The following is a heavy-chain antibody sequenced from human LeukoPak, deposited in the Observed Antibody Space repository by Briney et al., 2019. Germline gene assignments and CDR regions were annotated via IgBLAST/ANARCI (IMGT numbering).Heavy chain of an antibody. V-gene: IGHV3-7*01. CDR2: MKYDGGEK. CDR3: ARDIEAAGLFLDY. D-gene: IGHD6-13*01. Sequence: GGSLRLSCAASGFTFSSYWMCWVRQAPGKGLEWVANMKYDGGEKYYVDSVKGRFTISRDNAKNSLYLQMDSLRAEDTAVYYCARDIEAAGLFLDYWGQGTLVTVSS. J-gene: IGHJ4*02. CDR1: GFTFSSYW.